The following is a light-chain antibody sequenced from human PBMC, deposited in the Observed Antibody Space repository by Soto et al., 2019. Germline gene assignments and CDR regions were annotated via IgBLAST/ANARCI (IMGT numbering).Light chain of an antibody. V-gene: IGKV1-5*03. CDR3: QNYTSYWT. CDR2: KAS. Sequence: DIQMTQSPSTLPASLGDRVTVTCRASQSISNWLAWYQQKPGKAPKLLIYKASTLKSGVPSRFSGSGSGTEFTLTISSLQPDDSATYYCQNYTSYWTFGQGTKVEIK. CDR1: QSISNW. J-gene: IGKJ1*01.